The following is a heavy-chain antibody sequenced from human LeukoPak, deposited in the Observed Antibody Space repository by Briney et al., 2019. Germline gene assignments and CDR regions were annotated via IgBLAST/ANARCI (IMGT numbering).Heavy chain of an antibody. D-gene: IGHD3-9*01. CDR2: ISAYNDNT. CDR1: GYTFTSYG. V-gene: IGHV1-18*01. J-gene: IGHJ4*02. CDR3: ARDPGLTGYYSPDY. Sequence: ASVKVSCKASGYTFTSYGISWVRQAPGQGLEWMGWISAYNDNTNYAQKLQGRVTMTTDTSTSTAYMELRSLRSDDTAVYCCARDPGLTGYYSPDYWGQGTLVTVSS.